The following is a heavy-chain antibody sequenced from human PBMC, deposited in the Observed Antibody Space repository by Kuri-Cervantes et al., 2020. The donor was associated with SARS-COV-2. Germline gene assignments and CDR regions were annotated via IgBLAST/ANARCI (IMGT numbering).Heavy chain of an antibody. Sequence: ETLSLTCAASGFTVSSNYMSWVRQAPGKGLEWVSVIYSGGSTYYADSVKGRFTISRDNSKNTLYLQMNSLRAEDTAVYYCARVPGLLIYYYYGMDVWGQGTTVTVSS. CDR3: ARVPGLLIYYYYGMDV. J-gene: IGHJ6*02. D-gene: IGHD2-21*01. CDR2: IYSGGST. CDR1: GFTVSSNY. V-gene: IGHV3-53*01.